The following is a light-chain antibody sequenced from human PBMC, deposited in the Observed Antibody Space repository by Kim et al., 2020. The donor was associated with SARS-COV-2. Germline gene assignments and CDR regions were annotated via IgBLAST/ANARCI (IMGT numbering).Light chain of an antibody. CDR3: QQYDNFPRT. CDR1: QDISNH. Sequence: DIQMTQSPSSLSASVGDRVTISCQASQDISNHLKWYQQKPGKAPKLLIYDGSILEAGVPSRFSGGGSGTDFTFSIRSLQPEDIATYYCQQYDNFPRTFGGGTKVDIK. CDR2: DGS. V-gene: IGKV1-33*01. J-gene: IGKJ4*01.